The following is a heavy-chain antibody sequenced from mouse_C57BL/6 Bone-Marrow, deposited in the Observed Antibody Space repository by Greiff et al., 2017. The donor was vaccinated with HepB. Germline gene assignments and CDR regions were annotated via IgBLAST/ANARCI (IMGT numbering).Heavy chain of an antibody. J-gene: IGHJ3*01. Sequence: EVQLQQSGPGLVKPSQSLSLTCSVTGYSITSGYNWNWIRQFPGNKLEWMGYISYDGSNNYNPSLKNRISITRDTSKNQFFLKLNSVTTEDTATYYCARVGFAYWGQGTLVTVSA. CDR1: GYSITSGYN. CDR2: ISYDGSN. V-gene: IGHV3-6*01. CDR3: ARVGFAY.